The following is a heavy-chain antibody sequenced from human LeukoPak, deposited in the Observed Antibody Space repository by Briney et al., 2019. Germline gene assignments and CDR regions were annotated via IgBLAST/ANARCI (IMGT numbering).Heavy chain of an antibody. CDR1: GFSFSLYS. V-gene: IGHV3-21*01. CDR2: ISGDSSGNYI. CDR3: TREGGVGP. Sequence: KTGGSLRLSCVASGFSFSLYSMNWVRQAPGKGLEWVSTISGDSSGNYIDYADSVKGRFTISRDNAKNSVFLQMNGLRDDDTAVYYCTREGGVGPWGQGTLVSVSS. D-gene: IGHD3-16*01. J-gene: IGHJ5*02.